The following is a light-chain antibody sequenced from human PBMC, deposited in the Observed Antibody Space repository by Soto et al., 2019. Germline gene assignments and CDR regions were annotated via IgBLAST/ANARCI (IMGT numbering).Light chain of an antibody. CDR3: QQYDNLPLT. V-gene: IGKV1-33*01. CDR1: QDINNY. J-gene: IGKJ4*01. CDR2: DAS. Sequence: DIQMTQSPSSLSASVGDRVTITCQASQDINNYLNWYQQKSGKAPKLLIYDASDLETGVPSRFSGSGSGTDFPFAISSLQPEDIATYYCQQYDNLPLTLGGGTKVDIK.